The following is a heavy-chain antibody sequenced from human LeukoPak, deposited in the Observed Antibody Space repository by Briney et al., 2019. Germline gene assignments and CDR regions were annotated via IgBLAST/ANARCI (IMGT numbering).Heavy chain of an antibody. Sequence: SETLSLTCTVSGGSIINYYWTWIRQPAGKGLEWIGRIYTSGNTNYNPSLNSRVTMSVDTSKNQFSLKLSSVTAADTAVYYCARGGLPSWWFDPWGQGTLVTVSS. D-gene: IGHD2-15*01. CDR3: ARGGLPSWWFDP. CDR1: GGSIINYY. V-gene: IGHV4-4*07. CDR2: IYTSGNT. J-gene: IGHJ5*02.